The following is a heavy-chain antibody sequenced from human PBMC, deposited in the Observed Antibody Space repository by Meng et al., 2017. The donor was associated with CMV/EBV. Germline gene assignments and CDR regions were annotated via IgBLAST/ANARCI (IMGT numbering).Heavy chain of an antibody. D-gene: IGHD1-26*01. J-gene: IGHJ6*02. CDR1: GYTFTSYG. Sequence: ASVKVSCKASGYTFTSYGISWVRQAPGQGLEWMGWISAYNGNTNYAQKLQGRVTMTTDTSTSTAYMELRSLRSDDTAVYYYARGEPSWELLTGYYYYGMDVWGQGTTVTVSS. CDR2: ISAYNGNT. CDR3: ARGEPSWELLTGYYYYGMDV. V-gene: IGHV1-18*01.